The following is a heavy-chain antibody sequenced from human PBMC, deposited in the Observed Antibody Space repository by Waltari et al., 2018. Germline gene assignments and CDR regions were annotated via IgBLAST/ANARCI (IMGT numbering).Heavy chain of an antibody. Sequence: EVQLVESGGGLVQPGGSLSLSCVASGFIFSTSWMDWVRQAPGKGLVWVSRINSDGSSTTYADSVKGQFTISRDNAKNTLYLHMSSLRAEDTAVYYCVRENIAAAGLESWGQGTLVTVSS. CDR3: VRENIAAAGLES. J-gene: IGHJ4*02. CDR2: INSDGSST. CDR1: GFIFSTSW. D-gene: IGHD6-13*01. V-gene: IGHV3-74*01.